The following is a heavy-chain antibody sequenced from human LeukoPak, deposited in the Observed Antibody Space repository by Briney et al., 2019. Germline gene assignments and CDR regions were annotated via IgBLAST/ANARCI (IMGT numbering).Heavy chain of an antibody. D-gene: IGHD3-10*01. Sequence: SETLSLTCAVSGGSISSSNWWSWVRQPPGKGLEWIGEIYHSGSTNYNPSLKSRVTISVDKSKNQFSLKLSSVTAADTAVYYCARVGRLWFGEQRTRFFDYWGQGTLVTVSS. J-gene: IGHJ4*02. CDR2: IYHSGST. V-gene: IGHV4-4*02. CDR1: GGSISSSNW. CDR3: ARVGRLWFGEQRTRFFDY.